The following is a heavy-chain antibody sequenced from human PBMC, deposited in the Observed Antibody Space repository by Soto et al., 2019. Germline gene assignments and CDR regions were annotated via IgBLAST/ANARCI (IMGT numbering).Heavy chain of an antibody. J-gene: IGHJ4*02. Sequence: EVQLVESGGGLAPPGGSLRLSCVASGFTFTTFWMSWVRQAPGKGLDWVANIRQDGGAQYYVDSVKGRFTISRDNAKKSVYLQMDSLRVEDTAVYYCVRGGHGSGSYLGSYWGQGILVTVSS. V-gene: IGHV3-7*03. D-gene: IGHD3-10*01. CDR3: VRGGHGSGSYLGSY. CDR2: IRQDGGAQ. CDR1: GFTFTTFW.